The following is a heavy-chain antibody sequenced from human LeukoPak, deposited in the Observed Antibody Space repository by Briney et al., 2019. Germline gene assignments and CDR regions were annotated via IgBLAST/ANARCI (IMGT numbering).Heavy chain of an antibody. CDR1: RGSITSYY. D-gene: IGHD2-21*02. Sequence: KPSETLSLTCTVSRGSITSYYWSWIRQPPGKRLEWIGYIHYSGSPNYNPSLKSRVTMSVDTSKDQFSLKLSSVTAADTAVYYCARAVGTAPFDHWGQGTLVTVSS. V-gene: IGHV4-59*01. J-gene: IGHJ4*02. CDR3: ARAVGTAPFDH. CDR2: IHYSGSP.